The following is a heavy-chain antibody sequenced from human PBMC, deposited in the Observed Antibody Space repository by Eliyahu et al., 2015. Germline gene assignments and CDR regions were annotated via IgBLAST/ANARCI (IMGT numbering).Heavy chain of an antibody. CDR1: TFSSYG. Sequence: TFSSYGMHWVRQAPGKGLEWVAVISYDGSNKYYADSVKGRFTISRDNSKNTLYLQMNSLRAEDTAVYYCAKRGGVVVVAAFDYWGQGTLVTVSS. D-gene: IGHD2-15*01. CDR3: AKRGGVVVVAAFDY. V-gene: IGHV3-30*18. J-gene: IGHJ4*02. CDR2: ISYDGSNK.